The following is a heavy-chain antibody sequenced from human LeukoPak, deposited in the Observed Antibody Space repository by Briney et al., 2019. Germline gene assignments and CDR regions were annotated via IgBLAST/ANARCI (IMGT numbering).Heavy chain of an antibody. CDR1: GFTFSSYW. Sequence: PGGSLRLSCAASGFTFSSYWMTWVRQAPGKGLEWVANIKQDGSEKFYVDSVKGRFTISRDNAKNSLYLQMNSLRVEDTAVYYCARVHSWNYIVDYWGQGTLVTVSS. CDR2: IKQDGSEK. CDR3: ARVHSWNYIVDY. D-gene: IGHD1-7*01. J-gene: IGHJ4*02. V-gene: IGHV3-7*01.